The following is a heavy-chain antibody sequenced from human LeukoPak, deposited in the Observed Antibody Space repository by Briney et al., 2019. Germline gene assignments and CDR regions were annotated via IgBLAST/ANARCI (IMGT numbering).Heavy chain of an antibody. Sequence: GGSLRLSCAASGFTVSSNYMSWVRQAPGKGPEWVSVIYSGGSTYYADSVKGRFTISRDNSKNTLYLQMNSLKAEDTAVYYCARGPAPYDSSGYMGYWGQGTLVTVSS. CDR3: ARGPAPYDSSGYMGY. J-gene: IGHJ4*02. D-gene: IGHD3-22*01. CDR1: GFTVSSNY. CDR2: IYSGGST. V-gene: IGHV3-66*01.